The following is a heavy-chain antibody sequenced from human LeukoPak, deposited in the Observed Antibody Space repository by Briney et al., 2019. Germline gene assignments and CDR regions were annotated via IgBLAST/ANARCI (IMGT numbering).Heavy chain of an antibody. CDR1: GFTFSSYA. D-gene: IGHD3-22*01. V-gene: IGHV3-23*01. CDR2: ISGSGGST. J-gene: IGHJ4*02. CDR3: AKERSYYDSSGYHTPLAY. Sequence: GGSLRLSCAASGFTFSSYAMSWVRQAPGKGLEWVSAISGSGGSTYYADSVKGRFTISRDNSKNTLYLQMNSLRAEDTAVYYCAKERSYYDSSGYHTPLAYWGQGTLVTVSS.